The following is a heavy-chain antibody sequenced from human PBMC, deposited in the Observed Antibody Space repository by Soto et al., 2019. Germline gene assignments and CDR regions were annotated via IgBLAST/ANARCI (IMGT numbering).Heavy chain of an antibody. CDR2: IYYSGST. CDR3: ARAPSYYYDSSGYYSAFDI. Sequence: SETLSLTCTVSGGSISSYYWSWIRQPPGNGLEWIGYIYYSGSTNYNPSLKSRVTISVDTSKNQFSLKLSSVTAAYTAVYYFARAPSYYYDSSGYYSAFDIWGQGTMVTVSS. D-gene: IGHD3-22*01. CDR1: GGSISSYY. J-gene: IGHJ3*02. V-gene: IGHV4-59*01.